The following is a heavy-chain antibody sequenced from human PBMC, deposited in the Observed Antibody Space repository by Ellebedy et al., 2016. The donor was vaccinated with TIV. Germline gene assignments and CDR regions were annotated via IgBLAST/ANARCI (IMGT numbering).Heavy chain of an antibody. CDR3: AKDGTTTSYAHYFDF. D-gene: IGHD2-2*01. J-gene: IGHJ4*02. V-gene: IGHV3-23*01. CDR1: GFTFSNYA. CDR2: ISGNGHII. Sequence: GESLKISCAASGFTFSNYAMTWVRQAPGKGLEWVSTISGNGHIIYYADSVKGRFTISRDNSKNTVYLQMDSLRAEDTAVYFCAKDGTTTSYAHYFDFWGRGTLVTVSS.